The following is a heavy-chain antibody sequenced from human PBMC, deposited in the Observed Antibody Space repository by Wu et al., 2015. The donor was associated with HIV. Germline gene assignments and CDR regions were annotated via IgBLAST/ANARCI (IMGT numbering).Heavy chain of an antibody. CDR2: INPSGGST. V-gene: IGHV1-46*01. Sequence: QVQLVQSGAEVKKPGASVKVSCKASGYTFTSYYMHWVRQAPGQGLEWMGIINPSGGSTSYAQKFQGRVTMTRDTSTSTVYMELSSLRSEDTAVYYCARDYYDSSGYPRGMDVWGQGTTVTVSS. D-gene: IGHD3-22*01. J-gene: IGHJ6*02. CDR3: ARDYYDSSGYPRGMDV. CDR1: GYTFTSYY.